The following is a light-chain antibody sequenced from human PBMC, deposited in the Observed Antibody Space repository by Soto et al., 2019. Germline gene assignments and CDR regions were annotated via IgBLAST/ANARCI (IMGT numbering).Light chain of an antibody. Sequence: EIVLTQSPGTLSLSPGERATLSCRASQTVSSNYLVWYQQKPGQAPRLLIYGASSRATGIPDRFSGSGSGTDFTLTISRLEPEDFAVYYCQQYGSSLFTFGGGTKVDIK. V-gene: IGKV3-20*01. J-gene: IGKJ4*01. CDR2: GAS. CDR3: QQYGSSLFT. CDR1: QTVSSNY.